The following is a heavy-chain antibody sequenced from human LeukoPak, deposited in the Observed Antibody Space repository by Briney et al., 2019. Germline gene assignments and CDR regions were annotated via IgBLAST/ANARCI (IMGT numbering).Heavy chain of an antibody. D-gene: IGHD3-16*01. CDR1: GFMFRRLG. J-gene: IGHJ6*03. CDR3: AKVGDQFRGYLDA. V-gene: IGHV3-33*06. Sequence: PGGSLRLSCAASGFMFRRLGMNWVRQAPGEGLEWVAMIWHDGSVEEYADSVKGRFTISRDNSQNTLYLQMNSLRDDDTAVYYCAKVGDQFRGYLDAWGKGTTVTVSS. CDR2: IWHDGSVE.